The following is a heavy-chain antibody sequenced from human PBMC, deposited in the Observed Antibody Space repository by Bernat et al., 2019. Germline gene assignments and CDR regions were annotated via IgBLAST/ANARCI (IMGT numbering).Heavy chain of an antibody. CDR2: ISYDGSNK. CDR1: GFTFSSYG. Sequence: QVQLVESGGGVVQPGRSLRLSCAASGFTFSSYGMHWVRQAPGKGLEWVAVISYDGSNKYYADSVKGRFNISRDNSKNTLYLQMNSLRAEDTAVYYCAKDPASVWYSGSGDFDYWGQGTLVTVSS. J-gene: IGHJ4*02. D-gene: IGHD1-26*01. V-gene: IGHV3-30*18. CDR3: AKDPASVWYSGSGDFDY.